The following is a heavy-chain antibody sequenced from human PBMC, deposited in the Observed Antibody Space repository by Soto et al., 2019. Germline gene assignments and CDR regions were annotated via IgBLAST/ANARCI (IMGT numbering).Heavy chain of an antibody. J-gene: IGHJ4*02. V-gene: IGHV2-5*02. CDR3: AHGSGWLFDY. CDR1: GFSLSTSEVG. Sequence: QNTLKESGPTLVKPTQTLTLTCSLSGFSLSTSEVGVGWIRQPPGKGLEWLALIYWDDDKEYSPSLRSRLTITKDTSKNQVVLIMTNLDPTDTATYYCAHGSGWLFDYWGQGTLVTVSS. D-gene: IGHD6-19*01. CDR2: IYWDDDK.